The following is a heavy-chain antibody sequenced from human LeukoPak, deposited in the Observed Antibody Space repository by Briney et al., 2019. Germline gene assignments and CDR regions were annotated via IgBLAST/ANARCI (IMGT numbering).Heavy chain of an antibody. CDR2: LRGDGET. Sequence: GGSLRLSCVASGFIFRDYAMSWVRQTPAGGLEWVSSLRGDGETFYTDSVKGRFTLSRDHSRNTVYLQLSNLRVEDPAVYYCAKASWVSSADAVLWGQGTLVTVS. D-gene: IGHD3-16*01. CDR1: GFIFRDYA. V-gene: IGHV3-23*01. J-gene: IGHJ4*02. CDR3: AKASWVSSADAVL.